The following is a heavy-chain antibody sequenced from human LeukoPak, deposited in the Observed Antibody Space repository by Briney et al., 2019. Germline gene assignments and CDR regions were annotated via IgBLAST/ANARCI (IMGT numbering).Heavy chain of an antibody. J-gene: IGHJ3*02. CDR2: IYYSGST. CDR3: ARNRLHDYGDYTAFDI. V-gene: IGHV4-39*07. Sequence: SETLSLTCTVSGGSVSSSSYYWGWIRQPPGKGLEWIGSIYYSGSTYYNPSLKSRVTISVDTSKNQFSLKLSSVTAADTAVYYCARNRLHDYGDYTAFDIWGQGTMVTVSS. CDR1: GGSVSSSSYY. D-gene: IGHD4-17*01.